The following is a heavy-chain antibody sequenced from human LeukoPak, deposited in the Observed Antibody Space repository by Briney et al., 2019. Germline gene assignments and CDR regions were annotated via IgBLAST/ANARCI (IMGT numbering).Heavy chain of an antibody. D-gene: IGHD3-22*01. Sequence: GASVKVSCKASGYTFTGYYMHWVRQAPGQGLEWRGRINPNSGGTNYAQKFQGRVTMTRDTSISTAYMELSRLRSDDTAVYYCARACNTYYYDSSGYLDYWGQGTLVTVSS. V-gene: IGHV1-2*06. CDR3: ARACNTYYYDSSGYLDY. J-gene: IGHJ4*02. CDR1: GYTFTGYY. CDR2: INPNSGGT.